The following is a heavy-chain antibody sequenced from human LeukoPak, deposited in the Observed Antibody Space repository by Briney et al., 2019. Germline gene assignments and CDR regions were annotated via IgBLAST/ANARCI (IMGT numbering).Heavy chain of an antibody. V-gene: IGHV3-21*01. J-gene: IGHJ4*02. CDR2: ISSSSSYI. D-gene: IGHD3-22*01. CDR1: GFTFSSYS. Sequence: GGSLRLSCAASGFTFSSYSMNWVRQAPGKGLEWVSSISSSSSYIYYADSVKGRFTISRDNAKNSLYLQMNSLRAEDTAVYYCAVPLYDSSGYWDFDYWGQGTLVTVSS. CDR3: AVPLYDSSGYWDFDY.